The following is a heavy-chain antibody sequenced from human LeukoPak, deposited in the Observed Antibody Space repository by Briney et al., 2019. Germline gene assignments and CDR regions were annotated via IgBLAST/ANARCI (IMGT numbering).Heavy chain of an antibody. CDR2: IFPGDSDT. CDR3: ATSESQTKFDY. V-gene: IGHV5-51*01. J-gene: IGHJ4*02. CDR1: GYRFSTYW. D-gene: IGHD1/OR15-1a*01. Sequence: GESLKISCKGSGYRFSTYWIGWVRQMPGKGLEWMGIIFPGDSDTTYSPSFQGQVTISADKSINTAYLQWSGLKASDTAMYYCATSESQTKFDYWGQGTLVTVSS.